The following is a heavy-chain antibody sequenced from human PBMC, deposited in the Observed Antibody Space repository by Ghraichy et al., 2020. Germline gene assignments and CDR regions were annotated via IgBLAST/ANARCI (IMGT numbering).Heavy chain of an antibody. CDR1: GFTFSSFT. D-gene: IGHD2-8*01. V-gene: IGHV3-21*01. CDR3: AREESV. Sequence: GESLNISCAASGFTFSSFTMNWVRQAPGKGLEWVSSISSSSSYIYYADSVRGRFTISRDNAKNSLYLQMHSLRAEDTAVYYCAREESVWGQGTLVTVSS. CDR2: ISSSSSYI. J-gene: IGHJ4*02.